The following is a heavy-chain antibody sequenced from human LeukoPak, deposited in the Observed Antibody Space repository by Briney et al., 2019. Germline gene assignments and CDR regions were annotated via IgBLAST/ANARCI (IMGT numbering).Heavy chain of an antibody. J-gene: IGHJ6*03. V-gene: IGHV3-30*02. CDR1: GFTFSSYG. Sequence: GGSLGLSCAASGFTFSSYGMHWVRQAPGKGLEWVAFIRYDGSNKYYADSVKGRFTISRDNSKNTLYLQMNSLRAEDTAVYYCAKDTAGRLYYYMDVWGKGTTVTVSS. CDR3: AKDTAGRLYYYMDV. CDR2: IRYDGSNK. D-gene: IGHD3-10*01.